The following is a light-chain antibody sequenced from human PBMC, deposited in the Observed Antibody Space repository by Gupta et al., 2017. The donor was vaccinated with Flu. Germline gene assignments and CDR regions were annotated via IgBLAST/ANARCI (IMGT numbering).Light chain of an antibody. CDR2: EVS. CDR3: KQSIKLPWT. V-gene: IGKV2D-29*01. J-gene: IGKJ1*01. Sequence: DIVLTQTPLSLSVTPGQPTSISCKSRQSLLHSDGKNYLFWHLQRSGQPPQLLIYEVSTRVSGVPDRFSGSGSGTDFTLKISRVEAEDVGVYYCKQSIKLPWTFGQGTKVEIK. CDR1: QSLLHSDGKNY.